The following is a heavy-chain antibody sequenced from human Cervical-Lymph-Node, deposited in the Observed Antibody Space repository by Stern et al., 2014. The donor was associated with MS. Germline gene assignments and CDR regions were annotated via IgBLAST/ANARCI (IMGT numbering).Heavy chain of an antibody. CDR1: GFHFRTSS. Sequence: EVQLVESGGGVVTPGGSLRLSCAASGFHFRTSSMNWVRQAPGKGLEWVSFISQRGDTTKYADTVKGRFTISRDIAKNSLCLQLNSLRVEDTAVYFCASTDGWFDRWGQGTLVTVSS. CDR3: ASTDGWFDR. J-gene: IGHJ5*02. V-gene: IGHV3-21*01. CDR2: ISQRGDTT. D-gene: IGHD5-24*01.